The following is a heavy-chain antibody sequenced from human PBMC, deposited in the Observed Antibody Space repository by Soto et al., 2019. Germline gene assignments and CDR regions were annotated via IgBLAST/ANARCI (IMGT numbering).Heavy chain of an antibody. CDR3: STGRYRHGSDY. V-gene: IGHV3-15*07. Sequence: GESLKISCAASGFTLTNGWMTWVRQAPGKGLEWVGRIRSKADGGTTDYSAPVKGRFTISRDDSKDTLYLQMNSLKDEDTAVYYCSTGRYRHGSDYWGPGTLVTVSS. CDR1: GFTLTNGW. J-gene: IGHJ4*02. CDR2: IRSKADGGTT. D-gene: IGHD5-18*01.